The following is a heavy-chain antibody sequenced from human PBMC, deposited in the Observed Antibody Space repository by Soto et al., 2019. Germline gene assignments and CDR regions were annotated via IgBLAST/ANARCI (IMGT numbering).Heavy chain of an antibody. Sequence: ASVKVSCKASGYTFTSYAMHWVRQAPGQRLEWMGWINAGNGNTKYSQKFQGRVTITRDTSASTAYMELSSLRSEDTAVYYCARDRDGIFGVATFDYWGQGTLVTVSS. CDR2: INAGNGNT. D-gene: IGHD3-3*01. V-gene: IGHV1-3*01. J-gene: IGHJ4*02. CDR3: ARDRDGIFGVATFDY. CDR1: GYTFTSYA.